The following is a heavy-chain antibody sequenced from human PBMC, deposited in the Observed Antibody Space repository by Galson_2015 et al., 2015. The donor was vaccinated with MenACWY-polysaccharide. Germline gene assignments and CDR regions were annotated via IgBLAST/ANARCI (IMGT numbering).Heavy chain of an antibody. V-gene: IGHV3-30*18. CDR2: MSYDGSKQ. J-gene: IGHJ6*02. Sequence: ASGFTFSNYAIHWVRQAPGKGLEWVSVMSYDGSKQFYADSVKGRFTISRDNSKNTLYLQMNSLRSEDTAVYYCAKDRRGSYSFYYDMVVWRPGTTVT. CDR1: GFTFSNYA. D-gene: IGHD3-10*01. CDR3: AKDRRGSYSFYYDMVV.